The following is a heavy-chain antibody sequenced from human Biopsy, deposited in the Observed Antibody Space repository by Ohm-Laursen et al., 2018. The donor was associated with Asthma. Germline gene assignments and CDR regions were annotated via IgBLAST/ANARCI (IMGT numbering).Heavy chain of an antibody. J-gene: IGHJ5*02. V-gene: IGHV1-2*06. CDR3: ARGQKSAGDRWFDP. CDR1: GYTFNSYD. D-gene: IGHD6-13*01. CDR2: INPNSGAT. Sequence: GASVKVSCKASGYTFNSYDIHWMRQAPGQGLEWMGRINPNSGATNYAQKFQGRVTMTRDTSISTAYMEVSRLRSDDTAVYYCARGQKSAGDRWFDPWGQGTLVTVSS.